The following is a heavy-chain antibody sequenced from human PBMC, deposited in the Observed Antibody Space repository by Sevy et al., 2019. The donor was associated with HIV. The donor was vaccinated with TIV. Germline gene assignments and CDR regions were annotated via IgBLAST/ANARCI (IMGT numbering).Heavy chain of an antibody. Sequence: ASVKVSCKTSGYTFTGFYMHWVRQAPGQGLEWMGWINPNSSATNYAQKFQGRVTMTRDTSISTAYMGLSSLRSDDTAVYYCARGFCGGDCYSFFDYWGQGTLVTVSS. CDR3: ARGFCGGDCYSFFDY. J-gene: IGHJ4*02. D-gene: IGHD2-21*02. CDR2: INPNSSAT. CDR1: GYTFTGFY. V-gene: IGHV1-2*02.